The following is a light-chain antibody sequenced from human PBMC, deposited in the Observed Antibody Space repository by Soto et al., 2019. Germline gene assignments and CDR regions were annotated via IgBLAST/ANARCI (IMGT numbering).Light chain of an antibody. J-gene: IGKJ1*01. V-gene: IGKV1-5*03. Sequence: DIQMTQSPSTLSASVGDRVTITCRASQSISIWLAWYQQKPGKAPKLLIYKASSLESGVPSRFSGSGSGTEFTLTISSLQPDDFAAYYCHQYTSPPWTFGQGTKVEIK. CDR2: KAS. CDR1: QSISIW. CDR3: HQYTSPPWT.